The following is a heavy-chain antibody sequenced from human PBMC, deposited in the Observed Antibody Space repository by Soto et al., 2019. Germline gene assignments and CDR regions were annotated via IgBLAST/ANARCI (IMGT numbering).Heavy chain of an antibody. V-gene: IGHV1-69*01. Sequence: QVQLVQPGAEVKRPRSSVKVSCKASGGTFSSYAFSWVRQAPGQGLEWMGGIIPIFTTANYAQKFQGRVTITADESTSTAYMELSSLRSEDTAMYYCASFMRKGPTYYFDYWGQGTLVIVSS. CDR3: ASFMRKGPTYYFDY. CDR1: GGTFSSYA. CDR2: IIPIFTTA. J-gene: IGHJ4*02.